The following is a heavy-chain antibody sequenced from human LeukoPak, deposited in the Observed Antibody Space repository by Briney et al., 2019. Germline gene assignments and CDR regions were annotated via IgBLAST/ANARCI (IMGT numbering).Heavy chain of an antibody. J-gene: IGHJ4*02. CDR2: INPNSGGT. CDR1: GYTFTGYY. D-gene: IGHD5-24*01. V-gene: IGHV1-2*06. Sequence: ASVKVSCKASGYTFTGYYMHWVRQAPGQGLEWMGRINPNSGGTNYAQKFQGRVTMTRDTSISTAYMELSRLRSDDTAVCYCARDRRMATTTFDYWGQGTLVTVSS. CDR3: ARDRRMATTTFDY.